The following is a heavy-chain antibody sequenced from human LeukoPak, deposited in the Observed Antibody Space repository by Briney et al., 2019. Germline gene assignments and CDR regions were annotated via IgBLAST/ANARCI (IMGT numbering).Heavy chain of an antibody. V-gene: IGHV3-23*01. J-gene: IGHJ4*02. CDR3: AKRLAFGSGGSDYFDY. D-gene: IGHD3-10*01. Sequence: PGGSLRLSCAASGFTFNRYAMSWVRQAPGKGLEWVSGISGSGGSTYYADSVKGRFTISRDNSKNTLYLQINSLRAEDTAVYYCAKRLAFGSGGSDYFDYWGQGTLVTVSS. CDR1: GFTFNRYA. CDR2: ISGSGGST.